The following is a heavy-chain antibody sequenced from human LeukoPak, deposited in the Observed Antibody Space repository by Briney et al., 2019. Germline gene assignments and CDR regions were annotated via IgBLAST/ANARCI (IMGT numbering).Heavy chain of an antibody. CDR1: GFTFSSYA. CDR3: ARAAVYMVRGVITPLHSDY. D-gene: IGHD3-10*01. CDR2: ISYDGSNK. J-gene: IGHJ4*02. V-gene: IGHV3-30*04. Sequence: GGSLRLSCAASGFTFSSYAMHWVRQAPGKGLEWVAVISYDGSNKYYADSVKGRFTISRDNSKNTLYLQTNSLRAEDTAVYYCARAAVYMVRGVITPLHSDYWGQGTLVTVSS.